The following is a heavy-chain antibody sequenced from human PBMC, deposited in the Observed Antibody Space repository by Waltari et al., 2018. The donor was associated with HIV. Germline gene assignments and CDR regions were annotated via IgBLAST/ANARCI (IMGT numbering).Heavy chain of an antibody. Sequence: QVQLVQSGAEVKKPGASVKVSCKASGYTFTSYYKHWVRQAPGQGLEWMGIINPSGGSTSYAQKFQGRVTMTRDTSTSTVYMELSSLRSEDTAVYYCARELERPEDYYYGMDVWGQGTTVTVSS. J-gene: IGHJ6*02. V-gene: IGHV1-46*01. CDR2: INPSGGST. D-gene: IGHD1-1*01. CDR1: GYTFTSYY. CDR3: ARELERPEDYYYGMDV.